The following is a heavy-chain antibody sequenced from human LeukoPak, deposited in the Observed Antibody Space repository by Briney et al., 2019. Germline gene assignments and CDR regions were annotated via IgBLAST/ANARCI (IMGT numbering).Heavy chain of an antibody. Sequence: NPGESLKISCKGSGFTFSTYSFAWVRQMPGKGLEWMGVIYAGDSSTTYSPSFQGQVTISVDKSISTAYLQWSSLKASDSAIYYCARHSCYDSWGQGTLVTVSS. CDR2: IYAGDSST. CDR1: GFTFSTYS. CDR3: ARHSCYDS. V-gene: IGHV5-51*01. D-gene: IGHD3-16*01. J-gene: IGHJ4*02.